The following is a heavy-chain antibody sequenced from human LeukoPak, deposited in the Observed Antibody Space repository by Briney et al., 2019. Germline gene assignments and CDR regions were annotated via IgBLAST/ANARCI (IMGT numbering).Heavy chain of an antibody. D-gene: IGHD6-13*01. V-gene: IGHV3-23*01. CDR3: AKAPMEDSWYIHFDF. CDR1: GFTFSTYA. Sequence: GGSLRLSCAASGFTFSTYAMTWVRQAPGKGLEGVSTITNTGSNTYYADSVKGRFTISRDNSKNTLYLQINSLRVEDTAIYYCAKAPMEDSWYIHFDFWGQGTLVTVSS. CDR2: ITNTGSNT. J-gene: IGHJ4*02.